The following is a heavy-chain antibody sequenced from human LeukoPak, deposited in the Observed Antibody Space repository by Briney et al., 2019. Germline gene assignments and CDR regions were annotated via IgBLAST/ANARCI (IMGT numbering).Heavy chain of an antibody. J-gene: IGHJ4*02. CDR1: GDSINSGGYY. V-gene: IGHV4-31*03. D-gene: IGHD6-19*01. Sequence: PSETLSLTCTVSGDSINSGGYYWSWLRQHPGKGLEWIGYYYYSGSTYYNPSLKSRVTISVDTSKNQFSLKLTSVTAADTAVYYCARLSSSASYWGQGTLVTVSS. CDR2: YYYSGST. CDR3: ARLSSSASY.